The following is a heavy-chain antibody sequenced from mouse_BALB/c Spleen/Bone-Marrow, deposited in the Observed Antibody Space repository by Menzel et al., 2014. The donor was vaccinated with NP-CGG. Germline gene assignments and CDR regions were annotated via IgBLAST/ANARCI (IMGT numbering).Heavy chain of an antibody. D-gene: IGHD1-1*01. CDR2: IHYSGST. CDR1: GYSITSGYS. Sequence: LQQSRADLVKPSQTLSLTCTVTGYSITSGYSWHWIRQFPGNKLEWMGYIHYSGSTNYNPSLKSRISITRDTSKNQFFLQLNSVTTEDTATYYCARSTVVPYWYFDVWGAGTTVSVSS. CDR3: ARSTVVPYWYFDV. V-gene: IGHV3-1*02. J-gene: IGHJ1*01.